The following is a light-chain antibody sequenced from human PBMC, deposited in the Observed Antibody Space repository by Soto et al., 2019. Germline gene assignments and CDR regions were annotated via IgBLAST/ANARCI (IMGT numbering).Light chain of an antibody. Sequence: QSVLTQPASVSGSPGQSITISCTGTSSDVGGYNYVSWYQQHPGKAPKLMIYEVSNRPSGVSNRFSGSKSGNTASLTISGLQAEEEADYYCSSYTSSSTLEVFGGGTKLTVL. V-gene: IGLV2-14*01. CDR1: SSDVGGYNY. CDR3: SSYTSSSTLEV. CDR2: EVS. J-gene: IGLJ2*01.